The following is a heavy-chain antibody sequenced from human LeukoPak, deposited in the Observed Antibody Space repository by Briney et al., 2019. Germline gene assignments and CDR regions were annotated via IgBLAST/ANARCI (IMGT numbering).Heavy chain of an antibody. CDR3: AREYYDILTGYRDHYYYYGMDV. Sequence: GGSLRLSCAASGFTFSSYWMSWVRQAPGKGLEWVANIKQDGSEKYYVDSVKGRFTISRDNAKNSLYLQMNSLRAEDTAVYYCAREYYDILTGYRDHYYYYGMDVWGQGTTVTVSS. V-gene: IGHV3-7*01. CDR1: GFTFSSYW. D-gene: IGHD3-9*01. J-gene: IGHJ6*02. CDR2: IKQDGSEK.